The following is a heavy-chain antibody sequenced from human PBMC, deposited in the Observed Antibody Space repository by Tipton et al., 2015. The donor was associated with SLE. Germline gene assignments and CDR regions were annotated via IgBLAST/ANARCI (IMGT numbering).Heavy chain of an antibody. D-gene: IGHD1-26*01. CDR3: ARGGGSYYDY. CDR2: VYSSGST. CDR1: GDSISSGDCY. J-gene: IGHJ4*02. V-gene: IGHV4-61*02. Sequence: PGLVKPSETLSLTCTVSGDSISSGDCYWSWIRQPAGKGLEWIGRVYSSGSTIYNPSIKSRITLSLDTSKNQFSLRVNSATAADTAVYYCARGGGSYYDYWGQGTLVTVSS.